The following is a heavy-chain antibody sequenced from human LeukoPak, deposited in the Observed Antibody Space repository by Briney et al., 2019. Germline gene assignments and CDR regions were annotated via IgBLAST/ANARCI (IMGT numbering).Heavy chain of an antibody. D-gene: IGHD3-3*01. Sequence: ASVKVSCKASGYTFTSYYMHWVRRAPGQGLEWMGIINPSGGSTSYAQKFQGRVTMTRDTSTSTVYMELSSLRSEDTAVYYCARGEIFGVVIIPTYFQHWGQGTLVTVSS. CDR1: GYTFTSYY. CDR3: ARGEIFGVVIIPTYFQH. V-gene: IGHV1-46*01. CDR2: INPSGGST. J-gene: IGHJ1*01.